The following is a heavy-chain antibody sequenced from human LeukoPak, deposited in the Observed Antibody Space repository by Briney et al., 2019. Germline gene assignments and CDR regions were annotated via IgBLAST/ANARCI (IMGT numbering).Heavy chain of an antibody. D-gene: IGHD2-2*01. Sequence: GGSLRLSCAASGFTFSSYGMHWVRQAPGKGLEWVAVIWYDGSNKYYADSVKGRFTISRDNSKNTLYLQMDSLRAEDTAVYYCARARFCTSTACYAGDYWGQGTLVTVSS. V-gene: IGHV3-33*08. CDR2: IWYDGSNK. J-gene: IGHJ4*02. CDR3: ARARFCTSTACYAGDY. CDR1: GFTFSSYG.